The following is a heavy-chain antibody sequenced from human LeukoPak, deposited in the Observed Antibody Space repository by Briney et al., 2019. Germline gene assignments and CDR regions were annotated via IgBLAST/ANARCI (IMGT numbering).Heavy chain of an antibody. CDR1: GGSVSSGDYY. J-gene: IGHJ3*02. V-gene: IGHV4-30-4*01. Sequence: SSETLSLTCTVSGGSVSSGDYYWSWIRQPPGKGLEWIGYIYYSGSTYYNPSLKSRVTISVDTSKNQFSLKLSSVTAADTAVYYCARENYYDSSGHYYSSQAFDIWGQGTMVTVSS. CDR3: ARENYYDSSGHYYSSQAFDI. CDR2: IYYSGST. D-gene: IGHD3-22*01.